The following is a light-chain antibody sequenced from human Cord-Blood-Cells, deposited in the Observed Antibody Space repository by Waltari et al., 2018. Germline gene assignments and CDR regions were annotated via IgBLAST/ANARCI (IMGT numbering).Light chain of an antibody. CDR1: QGISSY. J-gene: IGKJ3*01. V-gene: IGKV1-8*01. Sequence: ITCRASQGISSYLAWYQQKPGKAPKLLIYTASTLQSGVPSRFSGSGSGTDFTLTISCLQSEDFATYYCQQYYSYPTFGPGTKVDIK. CDR3: QQYYSYPT. CDR2: TAS.